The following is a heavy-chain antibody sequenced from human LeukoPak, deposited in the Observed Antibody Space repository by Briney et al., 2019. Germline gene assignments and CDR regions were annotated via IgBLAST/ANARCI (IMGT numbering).Heavy chain of an antibody. CDR2: CRDKANSYTT. D-gene: IGHD1-26*01. Sequence: PGGSLRLSRVASGFTFTDHSMDWVRQAPGKGLEWVGRCRDKANSYTTEYAASVKGRFTISRDDSKNSLYLQMNSLETEDTAVYYCARLLGANDWGQGTLVTVSS. J-gene: IGHJ4*02. V-gene: IGHV3-72*01. CDR3: ARLLGAND. CDR1: GFTFTDHS.